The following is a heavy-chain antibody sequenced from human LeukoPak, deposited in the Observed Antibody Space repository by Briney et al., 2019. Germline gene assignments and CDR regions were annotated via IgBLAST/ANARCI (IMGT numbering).Heavy chain of an antibody. Sequence: GGSLRLSCAASGFTFSTYAMHWVRQAPGKRLVWVAFISYDGTNKYCADSVKGRFTISRDNSKNTLYLQMNSLRAEDTALYYCAREILTGYAFDIWGQGTMVTVSS. CDR1: GFTFSTYA. CDR3: AREILTGYAFDI. J-gene: IGHJ3*02. CDR2: ISYDGTNK. D-gene: IGHD7-27*01. V-gene: IGHV3-30-3*01.